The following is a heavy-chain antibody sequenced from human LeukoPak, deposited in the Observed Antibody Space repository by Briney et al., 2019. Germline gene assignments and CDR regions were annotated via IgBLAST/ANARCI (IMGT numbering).Heavy chain of an antibody. CDR1: GGSFSSYY. V-gene: IGHV4-34*01. CDR3: ARGPYSYDSSGAFDI. J-gene: IGHJ3*02. CDR2: INHSGST. D-gene: IGHD3-22*01. Sequence: PSETLSLTCAVYGGSFSSYYWNWIRQPPGKGLEWVGEINHSGSTNYNPSLKSRVTISVDTSKNQFSLKLSSVTAADTAVYFCARGPYSYDSSGAFDIWGQGTMVTVSS.